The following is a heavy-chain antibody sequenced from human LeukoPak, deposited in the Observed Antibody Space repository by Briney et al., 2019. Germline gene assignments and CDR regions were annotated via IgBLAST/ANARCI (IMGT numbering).Heavy chain of an antibody. V-gene: IGHV3-20*04. D-gene: IGHD1-26*01. CDR3: ARFPPDNSGSYYGAFDI. J-gene: IGHJ3*02. CDR1: GFTFDDYG. CDR2: INWNGGST. Sequence: GGSPRLSCAASGFTFDDYGMSWVRQAPGKGLEWGSGINWNGGSTGYADSVKGRFTISRDNAKNSLYLQMNSLRAEDTALYYCARFPPDNSGSYYGAFDIWGQGTMVTVSS.